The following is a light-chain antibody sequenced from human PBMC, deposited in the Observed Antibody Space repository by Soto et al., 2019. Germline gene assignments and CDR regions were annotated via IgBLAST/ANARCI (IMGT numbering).Light chain of an antibody. CDR1: QSVSSN. J-gene: IGKJ3*01. V-gene: IGKV3-15*01. CDR2: GAS. Sequence: IVMTQSAATLSVSPGERATLSCRASQSVSSNLAWYQQKPGQAPRLLIYGASTRATGIPARFSGSGSGTEFTLTISSLQSEDFAVYYCQQYNNWPFTFGPGTKVDI. CDR3: QQYNNWPFT.